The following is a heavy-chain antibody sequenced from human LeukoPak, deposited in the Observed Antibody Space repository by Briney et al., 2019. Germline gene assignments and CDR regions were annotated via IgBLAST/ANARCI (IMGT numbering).Heavy chain of an antibody. V-gene: IGHV3-53*01. J-gene: IGHJ4*01. CDR3: ASGPGIAASV. Sequence: PGGSLRLSCAASGFTVSSNYMSWVRQAPGKGLEWVSFIYSGSSTYYSESVKGRFTTSRDNYKNTLYLQMNSLTAEDTAVYYCASGPGIAASVWGHRTLVTVSS. D-gene: IGHD6-13*01. CDR2: IYSGSST. CDR1: GFTVSSNY.